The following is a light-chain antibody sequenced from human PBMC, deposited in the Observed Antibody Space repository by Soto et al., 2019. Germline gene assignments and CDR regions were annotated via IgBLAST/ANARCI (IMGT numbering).Light chain of an antibody. J-gene: IGKJ1*01. CDR3: LQHNDYPPT. CDR2: AAS. V-gene: IGKV1-17*01. Sequence: DIQMTQSPSSLSASVGDRVTITCRASQDIRNDLGWYQQKPGKSPKRLIYAASSLQIGVPSRVSGSGSGTAFALTISSLQPADYATYYCLQHNDYPPTFGQGTKVEI. CDR1: QDIRND.